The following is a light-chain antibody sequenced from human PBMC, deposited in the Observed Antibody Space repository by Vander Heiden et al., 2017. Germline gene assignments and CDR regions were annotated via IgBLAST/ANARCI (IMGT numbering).Light chain of an antibody. J-gene: IGKJ4*01. CDR1: QSVSSN. Sequence: IVMTPSPATLSVSPAERATLSCRASQSVSSNLAWYQQKPGQAPRLLIYGASTRATGIPARFSGSGSGTEFTLTISSLQSEDFAVYYCQQYNNWPPLTFGGGTKVEIK. V-gene: IGKV3-15*01. CDR2: GAS. CDR3: QQYNNWPPLT.